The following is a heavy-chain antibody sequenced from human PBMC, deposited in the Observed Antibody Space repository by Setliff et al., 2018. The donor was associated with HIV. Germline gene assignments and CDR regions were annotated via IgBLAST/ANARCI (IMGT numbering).Heavy chain of an antibody. J-gene: IGHJ4*01. CDR1: GVSISSHY. CDR3: ARDSRWLQFPYFDS. D-gene: IGHD5-12*01. V-gene: IGHV4-59*11. CDR2: LYHAGST. Sequence: SETLSLTCNVSGVSISSHYWSWIRQPPGKGLEWIGTLYHAGSTNYNPSFKSRVTISADTSKNQFSLKLSSVTAADTAVYYCARDSRWLQFPYFDSWGQGTPVTVSS.